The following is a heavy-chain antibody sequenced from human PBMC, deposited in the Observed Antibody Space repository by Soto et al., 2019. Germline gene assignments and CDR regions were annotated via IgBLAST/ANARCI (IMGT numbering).Heavy chain of an antibody. CDR1: GGSISGYY. D-gene: IGHD3-10*01. CDR3: AGDRGWFGERGATYCLDV. Sequence: QVQLQESGPGLVKPSETLSLTCTVSGGSISGYYWSWIRQPPGKGLEWMGYIYYRGSTKYNPSLKSRVTLSVDTRKTQFSLKLSSVTAADTAVYYCAGDRGWFGERGATYCLDVWGKGTSVTVSS. V-gene: IGHV4-59*01. CDR2: IYYRGST. J-gene: IGHJ6*03.